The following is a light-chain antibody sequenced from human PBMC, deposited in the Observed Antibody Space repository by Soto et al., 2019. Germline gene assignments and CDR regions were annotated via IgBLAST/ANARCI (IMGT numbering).Light chain of an antibody. Sequence: EVVLTQSPATLSLSPGGRATLSCRASQSVSNYLAWYQQKPGQAPRLLIHTASNRATDIPARFSGSGSGTDFTLTISSLEPEDVAVYYCQQRNIWPWTFGQGTKVAIK. J-gene: IGKJ1*01. CDR3: QQRNIWPWT. CDR1: QSVSNY. CDR2: TAS. V-gene: IGKV3-11*01.